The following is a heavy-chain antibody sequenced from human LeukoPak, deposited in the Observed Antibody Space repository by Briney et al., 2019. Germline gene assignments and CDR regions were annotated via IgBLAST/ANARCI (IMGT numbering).Heavy chain of an antibody. D-gene: IGHD3-16*01. J-gene: IGHJ3*02. V-gene: IGHV3-33*01. Sequence: GGSLRLSCAASGLTFSSYGMHWVRQAPGKGLEWVAVIWYDGSNKYYADSVKGRFTISRDNSKNTLYLQMNSLRAEDTAVYYCASNRLDDDAFDIWGQGTMVTVSS. CDR3: ASNRLDDDAFDI. CDR1: GLTFSSYG. CDR2: IWYDGSNK.